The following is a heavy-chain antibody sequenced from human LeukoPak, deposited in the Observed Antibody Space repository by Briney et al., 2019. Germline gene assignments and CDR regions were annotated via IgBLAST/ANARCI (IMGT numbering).Heavy chain of an antibody. CDR2: IKRRSDGGTI. D-gene: IGHD1-14*01. J-gene: IGHJ4*02. CDR1: GFTFSKVW. V-gene: IGHV3-15*01. CDR3: TPGLGDY. Sequence: PGGSLRLSCAASGFTFSKVWMSCVRRAPGKGLEWVGRIKRRSDGGTIDYSAPVKDRFTISRDDSINMLYLQMNSLKTDDTAVYYCTPGLGDYWGQGTLVTVSS.